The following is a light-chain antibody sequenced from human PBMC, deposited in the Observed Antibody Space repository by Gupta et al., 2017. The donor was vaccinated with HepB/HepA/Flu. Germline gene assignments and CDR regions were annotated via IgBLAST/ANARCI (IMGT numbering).Light chain of an antibody. CDR1: KSKGYC. CDR3: KQYQPNPET. CDR2: KAS. V-gene: IGKV1-5*03. J-gene: IGKJ1*01. Sequence: DIQLSQSPSSLSASVGDSFPITCRASKSKGYCLAWYQQKPGRTPKLLVYKASSLDSGVPPRFSGSGSGTDFTLKISRVEADDVATYYCKQYQPNPETFGQGTKVEVK.